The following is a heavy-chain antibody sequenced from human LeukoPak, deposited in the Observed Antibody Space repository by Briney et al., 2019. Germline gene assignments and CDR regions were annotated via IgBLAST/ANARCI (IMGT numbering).Heavy chain of an antibody. D-gene: IGHD4-11*01. Sequence: GGSLRLSCAASGFTFSSYWMHWVRQAPGKGLVWVSRINSDGSSTSYADSVKGRFTISRDNAKNTLYLQMNSLRAEDTAVYYCARGGDRDYSNYYYYYMDVWGKGTTVTVSS. CDR1: GFTFSSYW. CDR2: INSDGSST. V-gene: IGHV3-74*01. J-gene: IGHJ6*03. CDR3: ARGGDRDYSNYYYYYMDV.